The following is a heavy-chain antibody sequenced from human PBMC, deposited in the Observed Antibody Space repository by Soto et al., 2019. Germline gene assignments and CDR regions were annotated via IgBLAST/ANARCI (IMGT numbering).Heavy chain of an antibody. J-gene: IGHJ4*02. CDR1: GFSFGGYA. Sequence: EVQLLESGGGLVQPGGSLRLSCVASGFSFGGYAMSWVRQAPGKGLEWVTGVSGSGATSYYADSVRGRFTITRDNSKNTLYLQMNSLGPEDTAVYYCAKRTRGYSSSPFDYWGQGTLVTVSS. CDR3: AKRTRGYSSSPFDY. CDR2: VSGSGATS. V-gene: IGHV3-23*01. D-gene: IGHD6-13*01.